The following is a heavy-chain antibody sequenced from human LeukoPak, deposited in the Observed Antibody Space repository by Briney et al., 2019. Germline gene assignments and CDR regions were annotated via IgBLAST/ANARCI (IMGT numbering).Heavy chain of an antibody. CDR2: INQDVSRI. Sequence: GGSLRLSCAGSGFSFSRYWMAWVRQAPGKGLEWVASINQDVSRIHYVDSVKGRFTISRDNAKNSLFLQMNSLRVEDTAVYFCARLRDDVTKFDYWGPRTLVTVSS. CDR3: ARLRDDVTKFDY. D-gene: IGHD2-8*01. V-gene: IGHV3-7*01. J-gene: IGHJ4*02. CDR1: GFSFSRYW.